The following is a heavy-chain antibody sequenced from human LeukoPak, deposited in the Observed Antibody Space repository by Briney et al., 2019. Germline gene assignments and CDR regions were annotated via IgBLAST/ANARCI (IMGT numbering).Heavy chain of an antibody. V-gene: IGHV3-7*01. D-gene: IGHD3-10*01. CDR2: IKQDGSEK. Sequence: GGSLRLSCAASGFTFSSYWMSWVRQAPGKGLEWVANIKQDGSEKYYVDSVKGRFTISRDNTKNSLYLQMNSLRAEDTALYYCARGARFYGSGSYDYWGQGTLVAVSS. CDR3: ARGARFYGSGSYDY. CDR1: GFTFSSYW. J-gene: IGHJ4*02.